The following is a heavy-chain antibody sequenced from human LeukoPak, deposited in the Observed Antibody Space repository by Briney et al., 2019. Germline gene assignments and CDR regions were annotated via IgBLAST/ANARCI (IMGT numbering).Heavy chain of an antibody. CDR1: GFTFSNYA. Sequence: GGSLRLSCAASGFTFSNYAMSWVRQAPGKGLEWVSAISGSGGTTYYADSVRGRFSISRDNSDNTLFLQMNSLRAEDTAVYYCAKQSVSGYTSGSDWYFDLWGRGTLVTVSS. V-gene: IGHV3-23*01. D-gene: IGHD6-25*01. J-gene: IGHJ2*01. CDR2: ISGSGGTT. CDR3: AKQSVSGYTSGSDWYFDL.